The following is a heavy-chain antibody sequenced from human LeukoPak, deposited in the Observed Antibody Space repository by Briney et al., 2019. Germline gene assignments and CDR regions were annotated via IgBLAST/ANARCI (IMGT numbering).Heavy chain of an antibody. V-gene: IGHV3-23*02. CDR2: ISGSGDT. J-gene: IGHJ3*01. CDR3: AKDRAEGPTADVFDV. CDR1: GFTFSSYG. Sequence: GGSLRLSCAGSGFTFSSYGMNWVRQAAGKGLEWVSGISGSGDTFYGDSVKGRSTISRDNSKNTLVLQVHSLRAEDTAVYYCAKDRAEGPTADVFDVWGQGTKVTVSS. D-gene: IGHD4-17*01.